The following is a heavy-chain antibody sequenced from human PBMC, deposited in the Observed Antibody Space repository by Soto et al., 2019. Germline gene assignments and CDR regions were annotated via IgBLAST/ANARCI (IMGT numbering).Heavy chain of an antibody. CDR2: IYYSGST. J-gene: IGHJ3*02. CDR1: GGSISSGGYY. V-gene: IGHV4-31*03. CDR3: ARGDRTMTTGAFDI. Sequence: QVQLQESGPGLVKPSQTLSLTCTVSGGSISSGGYYWSWIRQHPGTGLEWIGYIYYSGSTYYNPYLKSRVNIAVDTSKNQFSLKLSSVTAADTAVYYCARGDRTMTTGAFDIWGQGTMVTVSS.